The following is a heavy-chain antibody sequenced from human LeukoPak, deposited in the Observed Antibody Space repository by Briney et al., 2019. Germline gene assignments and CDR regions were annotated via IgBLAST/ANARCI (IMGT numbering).Heavy chain of an antibody. J-gene: IGHJ5*02. D-gene: IGHD3-16*01. CDR3: ARFTPQGYGWGGYNRFDP. Sequence: SETLSLTCAVYGGSFSGYYWSWIRQPPGKGLEWIGEINHSGSTNYNPSLKSRVTISVDTSKNQFSLKLSSVTAADTAVYYCARFTPQGYGWGGYNRFDPWGQGTLVTVSS. CDR1: GGSFSGYY. CDR2: INHSGST. V-gene: IGHV4-34*01.